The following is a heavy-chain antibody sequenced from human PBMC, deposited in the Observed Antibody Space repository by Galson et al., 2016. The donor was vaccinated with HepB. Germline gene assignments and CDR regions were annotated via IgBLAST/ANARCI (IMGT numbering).Heavy chain of an antibody. Sequence: SLRLSCAASGFTFTSYAMSWVRQAPGKGLEWVSAISGGGGSTYYADSVKGRFTISRDNSKNTGYLQMNSLRAEDTALYYCAKSMNWNNHLLLFWGQGTLVTVSS. CDR3: AKSMNWNNHLLLF. CDR1: GFTFTSYA. D-gene: IGHD1/OR15-1a*01. J-gene: IGHJ4*02. CDR2: ISGGGGST. V-gene: IGHV3-23*01.